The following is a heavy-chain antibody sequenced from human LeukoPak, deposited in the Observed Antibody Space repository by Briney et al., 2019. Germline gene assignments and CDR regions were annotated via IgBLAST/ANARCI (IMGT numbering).Heavy chain of an antibody. CDR3: ARDFPRGYSGYVRFDY. J-gene: IGHJ4*02. D-gene: IGHD5-12*01. V-gene: IGHV3-7*01. CDR2: IKQDGSEK. CDR1: GFTFSSYW. Sequence: PGGSLRLSCAASGFTFSSYWMSWVRQAPGKGLEWVANIKQDGSEKYYVDSVEGRFTISRDNAKNSLYLQMNSLRAEDTAVYYCARDFPRGYSGYVRFDYWGQGTLVTVSS.